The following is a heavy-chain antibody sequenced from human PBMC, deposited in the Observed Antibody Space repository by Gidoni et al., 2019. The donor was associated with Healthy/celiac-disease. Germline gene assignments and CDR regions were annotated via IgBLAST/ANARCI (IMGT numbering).Heavy chain of an antibody. CDR2: IYPGDSDT. Sequence: DVQLVQSGAAVKQPGESLKISCMGSGYSFTSDWIGWVRQMPGKGLEWMGIIYPGDSDTRYSPSFQGQVTISADKSISTAYLQWSSLKASDTAMYYCALVVVPAAPEMDVWGKGTTVTVSS. J-gene: IGHJ6*04. V-gene: IGHV5-51*01. CDR3: ALVVVPAAPEMDV. D-gene: IGHD2-2*01. CDR1: GYSFTSDW.